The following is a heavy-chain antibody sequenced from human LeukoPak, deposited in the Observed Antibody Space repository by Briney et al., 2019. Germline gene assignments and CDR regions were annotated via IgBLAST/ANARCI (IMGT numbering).Heavy chain of an antibody. J-gene: IGHJ4*02. D-gene: IGHD3-9*01. CDR1: GFTISNAW. CDR3: TTLFYDINDY. CDR2: IRSKTDGGTT. Sequence: GESLRLTCAASGFTISNAWMSWVRQAPGKGLEWVGRIRSKTDGGTTDYAEPVKGRFTISRDDSKNTLYLQMNSLKTEDTAVYYCTTLFYDINDYWGQGTLVTVSS. V-gene: IGHV3-15*01.